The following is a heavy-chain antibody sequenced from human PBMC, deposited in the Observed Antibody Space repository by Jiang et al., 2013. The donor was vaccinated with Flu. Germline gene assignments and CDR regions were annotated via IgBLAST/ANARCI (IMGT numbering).Heavy chain of an antibody. CDR3: ARSGGMFLEDP. J-gene: IGHJ5*02. V-gene: IGHV1-3*04. Sequence: SVKVSCKASGQTLTSYAMHWVRQAPGQRLEWMGWINTGVGNTKYSQKFQGRVTITRDTSASTIYMELSSLRSEDTAIYYCARSGGMFLEDPWGQGTLVTVSS. CDR2: INTGVGNT. CDR1: GQTLTSYA. D-gene: IGHD1-1*01.